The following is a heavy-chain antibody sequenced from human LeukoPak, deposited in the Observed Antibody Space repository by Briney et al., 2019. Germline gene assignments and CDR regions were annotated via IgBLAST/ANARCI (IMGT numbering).Heavy chain of an antibody. CDR3: AATYYYDSSGYKHLDY. V-gene: IGHV1-69*04. J-gene: IGHJ4*02. Sequence: SVKVSCKASGGTFSSYAISWVRQAPGQGLEWMGRIIPILGIANYAQKFQGRVTITADKSTSTAYMELCSLRSEDTAVYYCAATYYYDSSGYKHLDYWGQGTLVTVSS. D-gene: IGHD3-22*01. CDR1: GGTFSSYA. CDR2: IIPILGIA.